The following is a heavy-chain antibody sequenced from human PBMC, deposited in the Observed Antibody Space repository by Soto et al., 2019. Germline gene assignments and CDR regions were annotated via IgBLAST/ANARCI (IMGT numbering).Heavy chain of an antibody. CDR2: MYYSGST. V-gene: IGHV4-39*01. Sequence: SETLSLTCTVSGDSISSSRFYWGWIRLPPGRGLEWIGTMYYSGSTYYNPSLKSRVTISVDASKNQFSLRLSSVTAADTAVYYCARHRCSYGGEYYFDYWGQGSRDTGSS. CDR3: ARHRCSYGGEYYFDY. D-gene: IGHD3-16*01. CDR1: GDSISSSRFY. J-gene: IGHJ4*02.